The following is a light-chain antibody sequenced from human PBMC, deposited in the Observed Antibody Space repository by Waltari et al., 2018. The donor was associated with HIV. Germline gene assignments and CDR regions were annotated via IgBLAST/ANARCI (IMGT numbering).Light chain of an antibody. Sequence: QSALTQPASVSGSPGQSITISCPGTSSDVGRYNLFSWYQQHPDKAPKLMIDEGSKRPSGVSNRFSGSKSGSTASLTISGLQAEDEAGYYCCSYAGSSPVLFGGGTKLTVL. J-gene: IGLJ2*01. CDR1: SSDVGRYNL. CDR2: EGS. V-gene: IGLV2-23*01. CDR3: CSYAGSSPVL.